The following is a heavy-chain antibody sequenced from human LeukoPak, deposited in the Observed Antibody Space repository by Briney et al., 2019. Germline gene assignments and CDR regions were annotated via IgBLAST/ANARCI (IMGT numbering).Heavy chain of an antibody. CDR3: AKDIGYYGYYYGMDV. J-gene: IGHJ6*02. D-gene: IGHD3-10*01. V-gene: IGHV3-9*01. CDR2: ISWNSGSI. CDR1: GFTFDDYG. Sequence: PGGSLRLSCVASGFTFDDYGMSWVRQAPGKGLEWVSGISWNSGSIGYADSVKGRFTISRDNAKNSLYLQMNSLRAEDTALYYCAKDIGYYGYYYGMDVWGQGTTVTVSS.